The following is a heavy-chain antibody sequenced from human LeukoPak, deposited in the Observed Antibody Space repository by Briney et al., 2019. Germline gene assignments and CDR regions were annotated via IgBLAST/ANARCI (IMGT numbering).Heavy chain of an antibody. CDR2: IYTSGST. Sequence: SETLSLTCSVSGGSISYYYWSWIRQHAGKGLEWIGRIYTSGSTNYNPSLKSRVTMSLDTSKNQFSLNVSSVTAADTAVYYCARDKGGYKNGGFDFWGQGTLVTVSS. CDR3: ARDKGGYKNGGFDF. CDR1: GGSISYYY. J-gene: IGHJ4*02. V-gene: IGHV4-4*07. D-gene: IGHD5-24*01.